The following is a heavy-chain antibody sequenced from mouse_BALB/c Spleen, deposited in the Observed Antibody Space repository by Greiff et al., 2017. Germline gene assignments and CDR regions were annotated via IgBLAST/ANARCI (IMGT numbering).Heavy chain of an antibody. Sequence: EVQLQQSGAEVVKPGASVKLSCTASGFNIKDTYMHWVKQRPEQGLEWIGRIDPANGNTKYDPKFQGKATITADTSSNTAYLQLSSLTSEDTAVYYCARYNYGSSYWYFDVWGAGTTVTVSS. D-gene: IGHD1-1*01. CDR1: GFNIKDTY. CDR3: ARYNYGSSYWYFDV. CDR2: IDPANGNT. V-gene: IGHV14-3*02. J-gene: IGHJ1*01.